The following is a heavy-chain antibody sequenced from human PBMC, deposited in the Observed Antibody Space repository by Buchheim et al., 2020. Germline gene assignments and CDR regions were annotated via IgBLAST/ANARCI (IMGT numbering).Heavy chain of an antibody. CDR3: ARGQGYFDL. CDR2: ISHGGRT. Sequence: EVPLVESGGGLVLFRGSLRLSCAASGFTVSNNQMTWVRQTPGKGLEWVSHISHGGRTSYADSVKGRFTIARDNSKNTLFLQMNSLRDEDTAVYYCARGQGYFDLWGRGTL. V-gene: IGHV3-66*01. J-gene: IGHJ2*01. CDR1: GFTVSNNQ.